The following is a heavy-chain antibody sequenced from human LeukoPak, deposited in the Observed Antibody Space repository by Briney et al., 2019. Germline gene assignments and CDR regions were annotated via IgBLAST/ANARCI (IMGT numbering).Heavy chain of an antibody. J-gene: IGHJ4*02. CDR2: ISGSGGST. CDR1: GFTFSSYA. V-gene: IGHV3-23*01. Sequence: PGGSLRLSCAASGFTFSSYAMSWVRQAPGKGLEWVSAISGSGGSTYYADSVKGRFTISRDNSKNTLYLQMNSLRAEDTAVYYCAKPNINYYDSTSAGYYFDYWGQGTLVTVSS. D-gene: IGHD3-22*01. CDR3: AKPNINYYDSTSAGYYFDY.